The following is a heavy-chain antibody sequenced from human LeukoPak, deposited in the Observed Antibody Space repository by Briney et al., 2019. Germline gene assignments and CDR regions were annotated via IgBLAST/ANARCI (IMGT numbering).Heavy chain of an antibody. J-gene: IGHJ4*02. D-gene: IGHD3-22*01. CDR1: GGSINSSNYH. V-gene: IGHV4-39*07. CDR2: VYFRGST. CDR3: ARGGDSSGYYYYYFDY. Sequence: SSETLSLTCTVSGGSINSSNYHWGWIRQPPGKGLEWIGSVYFRGSTFYNPSFKSRVTISVDTSKNQFSLKLSSVTAADTAVYYCARGGDSSGYYYYYFDYWGQGTLVTVSS.